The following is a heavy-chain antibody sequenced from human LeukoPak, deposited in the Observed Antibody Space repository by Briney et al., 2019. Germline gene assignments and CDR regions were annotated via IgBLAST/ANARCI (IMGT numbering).Heavy chain of an antibody. J-gene: IGHJ4*02. D-gene: IGHD3-16*01. CDR3: ARDVGRSDDLDY. CDR2: ISAYNGNT. Sequence: ASVTVSCKASRYTLPSYGISWVRQAPRQGLEWMGWISAYNGNTDYAQSLQGRVSMAIDTSTTTVYMELMSLGSDHSAVYYCARDVGRSDDLDYWGQGTLVSVSS. V-gene: IGHV1-18*01. CDR1: RYTLPSYG.